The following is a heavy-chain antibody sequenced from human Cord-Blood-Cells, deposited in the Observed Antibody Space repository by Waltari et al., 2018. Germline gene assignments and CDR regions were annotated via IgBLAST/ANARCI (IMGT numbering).Heavy chain of an antibody. CDR3: ARDPGDLKSFDY. Sequence: QVQLVESGGGVVQPGRSLRLSCAASGFTFSSYAMHWVRQAPGKGLEWVAVISYDGSNKYYADSVKGRFTISRDNSKNTLYLQMNSLRAEDTAVYYWARDPGDLKSFDYWGQGTLVTVSS. J-gene: IGHJ4*02. V-gene: IGHV3-30-3*01. D-gene: IGHD7-27*01. CDR2: ISYDGSNK. CDR1: GFTFSSYA.